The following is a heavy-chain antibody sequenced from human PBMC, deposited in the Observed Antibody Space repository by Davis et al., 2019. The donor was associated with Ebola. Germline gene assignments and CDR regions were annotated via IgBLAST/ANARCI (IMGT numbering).Heavy chain of an antibody. Sequence: GESLKISCKTSGYTFTTKWIGWVRQLPGKGLEWMGIIYPSDSDTKYSPSFQGQVTVSADKSTGTAYLQWSSLKASDTAIYYCARHLIGLTTDVAGGGINGMDVWGQGTSVTVSS. V-gene: IGHV5-51*01. CDR3: ARHLIGLTTDVAGGGINGMDV. J-gene: IGHJ6*02. CDR2: IYPSDSDT. D-gene: IGHD6-19*01. CDR1: GYTFTTKW.